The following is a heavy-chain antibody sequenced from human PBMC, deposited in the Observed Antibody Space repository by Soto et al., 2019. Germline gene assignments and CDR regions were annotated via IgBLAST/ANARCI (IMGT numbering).Heavy chain of an antibody. CDR2: INAGNGNT. Sequence: ASVKVSCKSSRYTFTSYAMHCVRQAPGQRLEWMGWINAGNGNTKYSQKFQGRVTITRDTSASTAYMELSSLRSEDTAVYYCARGITLPTPLDYWGQGTLVTVSS. V-gene: IGHV1-3*01. CDR3: ARGITLPTPLDY. CDR1: RYTFTSYA. J-gene: IGHJ4*02. D-gene: IGHD1-20*01.